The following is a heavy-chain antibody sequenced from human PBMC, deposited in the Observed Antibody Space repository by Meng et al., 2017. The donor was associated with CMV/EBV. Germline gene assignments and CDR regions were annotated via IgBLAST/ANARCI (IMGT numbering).Heavy chain of an antibody. D-gene: IGHD3-3*01. Sequence: GGSLKISCAASGFTFSDYYMSWIRQAPGKGLEWVSYISSSGSTIYYADSVKGRFTISRDNAKNSLYLQMNSLRAEDTAVYYCARHLAAIFGVDAFDIWGQGTMVTVSS. J-gene: IGHJ3*02. CDR2: ISSSGSTI. V-gene: IGHV3-11*01. CDR3: ARHLAAIFGVDAFDI. CDR1: GFTFSDYY.